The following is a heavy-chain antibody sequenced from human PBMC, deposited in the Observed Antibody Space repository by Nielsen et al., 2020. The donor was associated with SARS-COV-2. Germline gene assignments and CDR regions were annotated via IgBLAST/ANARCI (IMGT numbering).Heavy chain of an antibody. J-gene: IGHJ4*02. CDR2: IYTLGPT. V-gene: IGHV3-53*04. CDR1: GFNVSSTF. Sequence: GESLKISCAAFGFNVSSTFMTWVRQAPGKGLEWVSIIYTLGPTFYADSVKGRFTISRLTSKNTLYLQLNSLTSDDTAVYYCARGGGLSRYYFDFWGRGTQVTVSS. CDR3: ARGGGLSRYYFDF. D-gene: IGHD6-25*01.